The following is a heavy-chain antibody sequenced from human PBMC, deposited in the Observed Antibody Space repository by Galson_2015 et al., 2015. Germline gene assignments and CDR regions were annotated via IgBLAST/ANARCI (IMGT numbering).Heavy chain of an antibody. Sequence: SLRLSCAASGFTFSSYGMHWVRQAPGKGLEWVALICYDGNNEYYADSVKGRFTISRDNSKNTLYLQMNSLRPEDTAVYYCAKLAGDYDSSGYFIDYWGQGTLVTVSS. J-gene: IGHJ4*02. CDR1: GFTFSSYG. CDR2: ICYDGNNE. D-gene: IGHD3-22*01. CDR3: AKLAGDYDSSGYFIDY. V-gene: IGHV3-30*18.